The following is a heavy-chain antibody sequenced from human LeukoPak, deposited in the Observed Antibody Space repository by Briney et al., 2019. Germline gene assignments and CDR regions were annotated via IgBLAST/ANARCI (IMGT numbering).Heavy chain of an antibody. Sequence: GGSLRLSCAASGFTFSDYYMSWIRQAPGKGLEWVSYISSSGSTIYYADSVKGRFTISRDNAKNSLYLQMNSLRAEDTAVYYCARDGLWGTRSGYYLNWFDPWGQGTLVTVSS. CDR1: GFTFSDYY. CDR2: ISSSGSTI. J-gene: IGHJ5*02. CDR3: ARDGLWGTRSGYYLNWFDP. V-gene: IGHV3-11*01. D-gene: IGHD3-22*01.